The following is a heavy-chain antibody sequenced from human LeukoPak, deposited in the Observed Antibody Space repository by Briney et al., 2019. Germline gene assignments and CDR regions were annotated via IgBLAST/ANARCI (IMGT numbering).Heavy chain of an antibody. CDR2: ISYDGSNK. CDR3: ARMTTGAS. D-gene: IGHD4-11*01. J-gene: IGHJ5*02. CDR1: GFTFSSYA. V-gene: IGHV3-30-3*01. Sequence: PGRSLRLSCAASGFTFSSYAMHWVRQAPGKGLEWVAVISYDGSNKYYADSVKGRFTIPRDNSKNTLYLQMNSLRAEDTAVYYCARMTTGASWGQGTLVTVSS.